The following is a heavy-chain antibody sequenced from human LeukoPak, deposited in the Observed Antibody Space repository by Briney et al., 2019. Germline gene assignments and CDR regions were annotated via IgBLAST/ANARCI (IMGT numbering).Heavy chain of an antibody. V-gene: IGHV3-30-3*01. CDR3: ARELSTQHDFWSGNYYYYGMDV. Sequence: GGSLRLPCAASGFIFSSYAMHWVRQAPGKGLEWVAVISYDGSNKYYADSVKGRFTISRDNSKNTLYLQMNSLRAEDTAVYYCARELSTQHDFWSGNYYYYGMDVWGQGTTVTVSS. CDR1: GFIFSSYA. CDR2: ISYDGSNK. D-gene: IGHD3-3*01. J-gene: IGHJ6*02.